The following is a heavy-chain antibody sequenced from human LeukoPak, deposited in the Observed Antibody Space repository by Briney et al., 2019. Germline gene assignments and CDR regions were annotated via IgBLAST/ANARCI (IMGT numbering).Heavy chain of an antibody. J-gene: IGHJ3*02. CDR3: ARGSYCSGGSCSDLDAFDI. D-gene: IGHD2-15*01. CDR2: ISSSSSYI. Sequence: GGSLRLSCTASGFTFDDYAMHWVQQAPGKGLEWVSSISSSSSYIYYADSVKGRFTISRDNAKNSLYLQMNSLRAEDTAVYYCARGSYCSGGSCSDLDAFDIWGQGTMVTVSS. V-gene: IGHV3-21*01. CDR1: GFTFDDYA.